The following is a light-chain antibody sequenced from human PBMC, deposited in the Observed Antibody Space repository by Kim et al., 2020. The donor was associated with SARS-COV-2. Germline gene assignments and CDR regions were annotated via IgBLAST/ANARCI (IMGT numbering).Light chain of an antibody. Sequence: SRGERATLSCRASQSVRSGYLAWYQQKPGQPPRLLIFGASNRATGIPDRFSGSGSGTDFTLTISRLEPVDFAVYYCQQYGSSFRTFGQGTKVDIK. CDR1: QSVRSGY. CDR3: QQYGSSFRT. CDR2: GAS. V-gene: IGKV3-20*01. J-gene: IGKJ1*01.